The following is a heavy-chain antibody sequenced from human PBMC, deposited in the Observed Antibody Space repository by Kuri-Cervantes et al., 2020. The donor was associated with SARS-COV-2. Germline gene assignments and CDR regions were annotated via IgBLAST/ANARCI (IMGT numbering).Heavy chain of an antibody. D-gene: IGHD3-3*01. CDR1: GYTFTGYY. Sequence: ASVKVSCKASGYTFTGYYMHWVRQAPGQGLEWMGWINPNSGGTNYAQKFQGRVTMTRDTSISTAYMELSRLRSDDTAVYYCARGWSRSGFGVVYYYYYMDVWGKGTTVTVSS. V-gene: IGHV1-2*02. CDR2: INPNSGGT. J-gene: IGHJ6*03. CDR3: ARGWSRSGFGVVYYYYYMDV.